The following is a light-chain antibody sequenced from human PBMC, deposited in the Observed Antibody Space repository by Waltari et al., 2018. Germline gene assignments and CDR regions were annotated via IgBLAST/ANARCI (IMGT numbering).Light chain of an antibody. CDR2: DAS. J-gene: IGKJ1*01. V-gene: IGKV1-5*01. CDR1: ESIIGR. Sequence: DIQMTQSPSTLSASIGDRVTITCRANESIIGRLAWYPQKPGKAPKFLICDASSLENGGRERFSGSGYGTECTRTSSSLQPDACATYYCQQYHTYKRFGQGTKVEI. CDR3: QQYHTYKR.